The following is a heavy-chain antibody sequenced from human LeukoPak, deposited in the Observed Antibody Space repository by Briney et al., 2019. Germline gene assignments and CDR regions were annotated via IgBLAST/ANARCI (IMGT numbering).Heavy chain of an antibody. Sequence: RGESLKISCKGSGYSFTSYWIGWVRQMPGKGLEWMGIIYPGDSDTRYSPSFQGQVTISADKSISTAYLQWSSLKASDTAMYYCARGKVAAVGVKYTWFDPWGQGTLVTVSS. CDR3: ARGKVAAVGVKYTWFDP. J-gene: IGHJ5*02. CDR2: IYPGDSDT. CDR1: GYSFTSYW. V-gene: IGHV5-51*01. D-gene: IGHD6-13*01.